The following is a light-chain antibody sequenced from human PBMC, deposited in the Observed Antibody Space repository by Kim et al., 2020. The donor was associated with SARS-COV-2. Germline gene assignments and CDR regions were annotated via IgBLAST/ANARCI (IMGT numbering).Light chain of an antibody. Sequence: DIQTTQSPSTLSASVGDRVTITCRASQSISGWLAWYQQRPGRAPKLLISRASFLESGVPSRFSGSGSGTEFTLTISSLQPDDFATYYCQQYNSYSPYTFGQGTKLEI. CDR2: RAS. J-gene: IGKJ2*01. CDR3: QQYNSYSPYT. CDR1: QSISGW. V-gene: IGKV1-5*03.